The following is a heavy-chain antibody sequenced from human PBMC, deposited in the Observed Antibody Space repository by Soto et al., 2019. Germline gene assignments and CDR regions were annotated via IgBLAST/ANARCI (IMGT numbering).Heavy chain of an antibody. V-gene: IGHV4-31*03. J-gene: IGHJ4*02. Sequence: SETLSLTCTVSGGSLSSGGYYWSWIRQHPGKGLEWIGYIYYSGSTYYNPSLKSRVTISVDTSKNQFSLKLSSVTAADTAVYYCASRGDYGRYYFDYWGQGTLVTVSS. CDR3: ASRGDYGRYYFDY. CDR2: IYYSGST. CDR1: GGSLSSGGYY. D-gene: IGHD2-21*02.